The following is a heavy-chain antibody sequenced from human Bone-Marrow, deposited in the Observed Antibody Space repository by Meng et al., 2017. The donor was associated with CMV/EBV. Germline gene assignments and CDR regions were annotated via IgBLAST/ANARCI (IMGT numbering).Heavy chain of an antibody. CDR2: IRYDGSNK. J-gene: IGHJ6*02. CDR1: GFTFSSYG. CDR3: AKAYSSSYPYYYYGMDV. V-gene: IGHV3-30*02. Sequence: LSLTCAASGFTFSSYGMHWVRQAPGKGLEWVAFIRYDGSNKYYADSVKGRFTISRDNSKNTLYLQMNSLRAEDTAVYYCAKAYSSSYPYYYYGMDVWGQGTTVTVSS. D-gene: IGHD6-6*01.